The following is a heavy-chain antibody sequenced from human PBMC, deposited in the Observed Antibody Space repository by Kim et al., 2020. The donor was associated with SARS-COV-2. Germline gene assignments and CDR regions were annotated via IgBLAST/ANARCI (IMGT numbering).Heavy chain of an antibody. CDR2: ISSSSYT. J-gene: IGHJ4*02. CDR3: ARAESDILTGYQGTDY. Sequence: GGSLRLSCAASGFTFSDYYMSWIRQAPGKGLEWVSYISSSSYTNYADSVKGRFTISRDNAKNSLYLQMNSLRAEDTAVYYCARAESDILTGYQGTDYWGQGTLVTVSS. D-gene: IGHD3-9*01. CDR1: GFTFSDYY. V-gene: IGHV3-11*05.